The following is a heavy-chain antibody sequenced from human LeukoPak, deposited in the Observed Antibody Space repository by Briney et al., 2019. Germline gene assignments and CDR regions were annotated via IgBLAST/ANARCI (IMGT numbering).Heavy chain of an antibody. CDR1: GGSISSSSYY. V-gene: IGHV4-39*02. Sequence: PSETLSLTCTVSGGSISSSSYYWGWIRQPPGKGLEWIGTIYYSGSTYYNPSLKSRVTISANTSKNQFSLKLSSVTAADTAVYHCARDQPYMDVWGKGTTVTVSS. CDR3: ARDQPYMDV. J-gene: IGHJ6*03. CDR2: IYYSGST.